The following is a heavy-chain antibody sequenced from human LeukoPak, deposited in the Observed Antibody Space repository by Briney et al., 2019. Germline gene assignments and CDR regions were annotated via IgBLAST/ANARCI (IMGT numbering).Heavy chain of an antibody. Sequence: PSETLSLTCTVSGGSIRSSIYYWGWIRQPPGKGLEWIGSIFYSGSTYYNPSLKSRVTISVDTSKNQFSLKLSSVTAADTAVYYCVRKGDGYNSGYFDLWGRGTLVTVSS. D-gene: IGHD5-24*01. J-gene: IGHJ2*01. V-gene: IGHV4-39*01. CDR2: IFYSGST. CDR1: GGSIRSSIYY. CDR3: VRKGDGYNSGYFDL.